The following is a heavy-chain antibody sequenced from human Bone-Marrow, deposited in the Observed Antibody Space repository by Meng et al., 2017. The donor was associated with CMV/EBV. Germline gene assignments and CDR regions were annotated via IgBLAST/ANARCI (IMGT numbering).Heavy chain of an antibody. CDR2: ISYDGSNK. Sequence: GESLKISCAASGFTFSSYAMHWVRQAPGKGLEWVAVISYDGSNKYYADSVKGRFTISRDNSKNTLYLQMNSLRAEDTAVYYCARAYCSSTSCYTFDWGQGTLVTVSS. CDR1: GFTFSSYA. D-gene: IGHD2-2*02. V-gene: IGHV3-30*04. CDR3: ARAYCSSTSCYTFD. J-gene: IGHJ4*02.